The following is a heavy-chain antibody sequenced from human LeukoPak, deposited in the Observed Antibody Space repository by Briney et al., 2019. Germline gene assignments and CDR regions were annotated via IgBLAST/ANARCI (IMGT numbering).Heavy chain of an antibody. V-gene: IGHV3-23*01. J-gene: IGHJ4*02. D-gene: IGHD3-22*01. CDR3: AKRGVVIRVILVGFHKEAYYFDS. CDR2: ISDRGSRT. Sequence: GGALRLSCAVSGITLINYGMSWVRQAPGKELEWVAGISDRGSRTNYADSVKGRFTISTDHPKNTLYLQMNSLRAEDTAVYFCAKRGVVIRVILVGFHKEAYYFDSWGQGALVTVSS. CDR1: GITLINYG.